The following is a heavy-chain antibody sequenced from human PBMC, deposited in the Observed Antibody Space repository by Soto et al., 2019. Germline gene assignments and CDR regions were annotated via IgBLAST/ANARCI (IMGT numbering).Heavy chain of an antibody. Sequence: SVKVSCKASGGTFSTYTVNWVRQAPGQGLEWMGRIIPILGMANYAQKFQGRVTITADKSTSTAYMELSSLRSEDTAVYYCARDLSGYYYDSSAYYNYWGQGTLVTVSS. CDR1: GGTFSTYT. J-gene: IGHJ4*02. V-gene: IGHV1-69*04. CDR3: ARDLSGYYYDSSAYYNY. D-gene: IGHD3-22*01. CDR2: IIPILGMA.